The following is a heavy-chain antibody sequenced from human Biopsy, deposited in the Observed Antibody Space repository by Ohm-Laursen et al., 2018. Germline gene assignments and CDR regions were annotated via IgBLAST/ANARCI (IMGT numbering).Heavy chain of an antibody. J-gene: IGHJ4*02. CDR2: ISYTGYT. D-gene: IGHD4-23*01. CDR3: ARGSNDFGGLHFPL. V-gene: IGHV4-59*11. CDR1: GGSFTGHY. Sequence: SDTLSLTCTVSGGSFTGHYWSWIRQPPGKGLEWIGHISYTGYTSYNASLKSRVTISVDTSRNHFSLRLSSLTAADTAVYYCARGSNDFGGLHFPLRGQGTLVTVSS.